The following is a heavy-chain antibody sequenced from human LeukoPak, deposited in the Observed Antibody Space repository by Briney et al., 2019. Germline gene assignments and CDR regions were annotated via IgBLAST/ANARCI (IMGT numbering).Heavy chain of an antibody. CDR1: GFTFSSYW. J-gene: IGHJ4*02. CDR3: ARDQRIAARPDIDY. V-gene: IGHV3-74*01. D-gene: IGHD6-6*01. CDR2: INSDGSST. Sequence: GGSLRLSCAASGFTFSSYWMHWARQTPGKGLGWVSRINSDGSSTSYADSVKGRFTISRDNAKNTLYLQMNSLRAEDTAVYYCARDQRIAARPDIDYWGQGTLVTVSS.